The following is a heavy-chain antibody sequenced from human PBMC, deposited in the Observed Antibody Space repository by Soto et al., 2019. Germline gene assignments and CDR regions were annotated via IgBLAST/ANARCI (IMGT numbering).Heavy chain of an antibody. CDR3: ARDDYGMDV. CDR2: IWYDGSNK. CDR1: GFIFNTYH. J-gene: IGHJ6*02. V-gene: IGHV3-33*01. Sequence: QVVESGGGVVQPGRSLRLSCAASGFIFNTYHMHWVRQAPAKGLEWVAVIWYDGSNKYYADSVKGRFTISRDNSKNTLYLQINSLRDEDTAVHYCARDDYGMDVWGQGTTVTVSS.